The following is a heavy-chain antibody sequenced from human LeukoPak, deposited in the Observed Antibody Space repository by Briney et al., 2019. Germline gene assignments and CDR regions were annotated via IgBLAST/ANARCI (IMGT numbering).Heavy chain of an antibody. D-gene: IGHD2-15*01. Sequence: ASVKVSCKASGGTFSSYAISWVRQAPGQGLEWMGGIIPIFGTANYAQKFQGRVTITADESTSTAYMELSSLRSEDTAVYYCASSFQHCSGGSCYSEFAYWGQGTLVPVSS. CDR1: GGTFSSYA. J-gene: IGHJ4*02. CDR2: IIPIFGTA. CDR3: ASSFQHCSGGSCYSEFAY. V-gene: IGHV1-69*13.